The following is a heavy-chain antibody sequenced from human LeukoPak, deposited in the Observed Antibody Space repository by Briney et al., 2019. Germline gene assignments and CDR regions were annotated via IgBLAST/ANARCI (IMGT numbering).Heavy chain of an antibody. V-gene: IGHV3-20*04. Sequence: GGSLRLSCAASGFTFDDYGMSWVRQAPGKGLEWVSGINWNGGSTGYADSVKGRFTISRDNAKNSLYLQMNTLRAEDTSVYYCARSLYSGYDYDAFDIWGQGTMVTVSS. CDR1: GFTFDDYG. J-gene: IGHJ3*02. CDR2: INWNGGST. D-gene: IGHD5-12*01. CDR3: ARSLYSGYDYDAFDI.